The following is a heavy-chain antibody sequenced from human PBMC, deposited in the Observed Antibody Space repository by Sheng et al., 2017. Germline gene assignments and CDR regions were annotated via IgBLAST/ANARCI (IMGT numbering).Heavy chain of an antibody. D-gene: IGHD5-18*01. Sequence: QVHLVQSGAEVKRPGSSVKVSCKGSGGSFSNYIISWMRQAPGQGFEWMGGIMPMLGAANYAQKFQGRVTITADESTSTAYMEMSSLRAEDTAVYYCARDLGYIYGYHYFD. CDR2: IMPMLGAA. CDR1: GGSFSNYI. J-gene: IGHJ4*01. CDR3: ARDLGYIYGYHYFD. V-gene: IGHV1-69*13.